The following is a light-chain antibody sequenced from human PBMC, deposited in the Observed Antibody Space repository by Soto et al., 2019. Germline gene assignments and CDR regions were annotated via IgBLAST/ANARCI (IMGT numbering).Light chain of an antibody. Sequence: EIVLTQSPGTLSLSPGERATLSFRASQSVSSSYLAWYQQNRGQAPRLLIYGASSRAPGIPDRFGGSGSGTDFTLTISRLEPEDFAVYYCQQYGSSRWTVGQGTKVEIK. CDR3: QQYGSSRWT. CDR1: QSVSSSY. CDR2: GAS. V-gene: IGKV3-20*01. J-gene: IGKJ1*01.